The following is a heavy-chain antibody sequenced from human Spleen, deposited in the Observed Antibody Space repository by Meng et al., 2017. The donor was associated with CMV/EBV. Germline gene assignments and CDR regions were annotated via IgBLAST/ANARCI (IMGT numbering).Heavy chain of an antibody. Sequence: ASVKVSCKASGYTFTGYYMFWVRQAPGQGLEWMGWINPNSGGTNYAQNFQGRVTMTRDTSISTAYMELSRLRSDDTAVYYCARDHCSGGTCYYGAYYYYYGMDVWGQGTTVTVSS. V-gene: IGHV1-2*02. CDR2: INPNSGGT. D-gene: IGHD2-15*01. J-gene: IGHJ6*02. CDR3: ARDHCSGGTCYYGAYYYYYGMDV. CDR1: GYTFTGYY.